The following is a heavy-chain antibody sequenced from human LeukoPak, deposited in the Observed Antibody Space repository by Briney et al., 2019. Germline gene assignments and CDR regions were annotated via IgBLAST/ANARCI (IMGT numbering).Heavy chain of an antibody. CDR3: ARGGLVVLPTTMVTWFDP. CDR1: GFTFSNAW. D-gene: IGHD2-2*01. Sequence: GGSLRLSCAASGFTFSNAWMSWVRQAPGKGLEWVSFISSSGSTIYYADSVKGRFTISRDNAKNSLYLQMYSLRAEDTALYYCARGGLVVLPTTMVTWFDPWGQGTLVTVSS. J-gene: IGHJ5*02. CDR2: ISSSGSTI. V-gene: IGHV3-11*04.